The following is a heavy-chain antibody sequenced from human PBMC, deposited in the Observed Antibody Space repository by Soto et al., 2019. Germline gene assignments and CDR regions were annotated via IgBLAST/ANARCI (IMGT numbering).Heavy chain of an antibody. V-gene: IGHV4-59*01. J-gene: IGHJ2*01. CDR2: VYYSGST. D-gene: IGHD1-1*01. CDR1: GGSISSYY. CDR3: ERRGYLNWYFDL. Sequence: QVQLQESGPGLVKPSETLSLTCTVSGGSISSYYWSWIRQPPGKGLELIGYVYYSGSTNYNPSLKSRITISVDTSTNQLSLKLTSVTAADTAVYYCERRGYLNWYFDLWGRGPLVTVSS.